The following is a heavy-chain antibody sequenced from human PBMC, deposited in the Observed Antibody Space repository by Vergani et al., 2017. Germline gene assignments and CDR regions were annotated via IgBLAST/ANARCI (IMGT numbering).Heavy chain of an antibody. V-gene: IGHV4-61*02. CDR3: ARYGSGSRRPNDAFDI. Sequence: QVQLQESGPGLVKPSQTLSLTCTVSGGSISSGSYYWSWIRQPAGKGLEWIGRIYTSGSTNYNPSLKSRVTISVDTSKNQFSLKLSSVTAADTAVYYCARYGSGSRRPNDAFDIWGQGTMVTVSS. D-gene: IGHD3-10*01. J-gene: IGHJ3*02. CDR1: GGSISSGSYY. CDR2: IYTSGST.